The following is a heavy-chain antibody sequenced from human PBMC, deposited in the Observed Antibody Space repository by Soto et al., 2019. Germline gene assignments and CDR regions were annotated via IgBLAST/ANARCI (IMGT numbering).Heavy chain of an antibody. CDR1: GFTFSIYN. D-gene: IGHD1-20*01. J-gene: IGHJ4*02. Sequence: EVHLLESGGGLVQPGGSLRLSCVASGFTFSIYNMNWVRQAPGKGLEWVSVITGSGDYTNYVDNVKGLFTNSRANPKNMLYLQINTLRADDTPVDFCTRRITSSLEYWGQGTLVTVS. V-gene: IGHV3-23*01. CDR3: TRRITSSLEY. CDR2: ITGSGDYT.